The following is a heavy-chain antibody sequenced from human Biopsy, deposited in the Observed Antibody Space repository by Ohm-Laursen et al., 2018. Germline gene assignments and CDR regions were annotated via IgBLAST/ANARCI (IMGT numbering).Heavy chain of an antibody. CDR1: GYNFTGYY. J-gene: IGHJ6*02. CDR3: TRVPAYPSIDGYYGLDL. V-gene: IGHV1-2*02. CDR2: INPNSGNA. Sequence: VASVKVSCKTSGYNFTGYYIHWVRQAPGQGLEWMGWINPNSGNANYAQSFQGRLTVTRDTSISTAYMELTSLTFDDTAIYYCTRVPAYPSIDGYYGLDLWGQGTTVIVSS. D-gene: IGHD3-9*01.